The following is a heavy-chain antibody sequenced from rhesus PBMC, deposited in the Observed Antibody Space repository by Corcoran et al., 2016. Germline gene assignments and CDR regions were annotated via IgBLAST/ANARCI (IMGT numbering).Heavy chain of an antibody. V-gene: IGHV4S2*01. J-gene: IGHJ1*01. D-gene: IGHD1-44*02. Sequence: QVQLQESGPGLVKPSETLPLTCAVSGASISSNYWTRIRPAPGKGLEWIGRIYGSGGSTDSNPSLKSRVTISIDTSKNQFSLKLSSVTAADTAVYYCARDGTGSYNRYFEFWGQGALVTVSS. CDR3: ARDGTGSYNRYFEF. CDR1: GASISSNY. CDR2: IYGSGGST.